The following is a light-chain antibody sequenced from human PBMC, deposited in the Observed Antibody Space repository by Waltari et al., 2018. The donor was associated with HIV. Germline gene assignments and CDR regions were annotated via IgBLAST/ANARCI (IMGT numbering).Light chain of an antibody. CDR1: SSHVCPSH. Sequence: PPAAVPASPAQTHPVPGSGTSSHVCPSHLDWYPQLPGTAPQPLIYDNNKRPSGIPDGFSGSKSGTSVTLGITGLQTGDEADYYCGTWDSSLSGYVFGTGTKVTVL. V-gene: IGLV1-51*01. J-gene: IGLJ1*01. CDR2: DNN. CDR3: GTWDSSLSGYV.